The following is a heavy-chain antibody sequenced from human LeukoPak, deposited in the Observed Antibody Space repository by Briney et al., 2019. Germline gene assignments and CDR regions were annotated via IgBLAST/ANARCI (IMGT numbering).Heavy chain of an antibody. CDR3: ARGLLDDLPYCDFWSGYYDYYYYYMDV. CDR2: TYYSGST. D-gene: IGHD3-3*01. V-gene: IGHV4-59*01. CDR1: GGSISSYY. Sequence: SETLSLTCTVSGGSISSYYWSWIRQPPGKGLEWIGYTYYSGSTNYNPSLKSRVTISVDTSKNQFSLKLSSVTAADTAVYYCARGLLDDLPYCDFWSGYYDYYYYYMDVWGKGTTVTVSS. J-gene: IGHJ6*03.